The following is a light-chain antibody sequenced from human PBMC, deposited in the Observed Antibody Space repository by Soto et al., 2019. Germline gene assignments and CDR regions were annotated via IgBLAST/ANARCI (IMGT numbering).Light chain of an antibody. CDR3: QQANSFPLT. J-gene: IGKJ4*01. V-gene: IGKV1-12*01. CDR2: TGS. Sequence: DIQMTQSPSSVSASVGDRVSITCRASQGISNWLAWYQQKPGRAPKLLIYTGSSLQSGVPSRVSCTGSGTDFTLTISSLQPEDVATYYCQQANSFPLTFGGGTKVEIK. CDR1: QGISNW.